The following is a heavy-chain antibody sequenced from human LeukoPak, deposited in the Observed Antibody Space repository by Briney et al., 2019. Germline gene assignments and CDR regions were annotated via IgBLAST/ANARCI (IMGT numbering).Heavy chain of an antibody. J-gene: IGHJ3*02. Sequence: GGSLRLSCAASGFTFSSYGMRWVRQAPGKGLEWGSVIYIGGSTYYADSVKGRFTISRDNSKNTLYLQMNSLRVEDTAVYYCAVDSRNYRGAFDIWGQGTMVTVSS. CDR1: GFTFSSYG. CDR3: AVDSRNYRGAFDI. D-gene: IGHD3-22*01. CDR2: IYIGGST. V-gene: IGHV3-66*01.